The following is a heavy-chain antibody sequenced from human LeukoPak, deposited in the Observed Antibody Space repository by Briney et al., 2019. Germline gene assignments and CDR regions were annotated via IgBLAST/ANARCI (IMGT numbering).Heavy chain of an antibody. J-gene: IGHJ6*03. CDR2: LSDSGGST. CDR3: AKGGAVSSKSITMIRGTRKYYYYMDV. Sequence: GGTLRLSCAASGFTFSSCGMSWVRQAPGKGLEWVPALSDSGGSTFYADSVKGRFTISRDNSKNTLYLQMNRLRAEDTAVYYCAKGGAVSSKSITMIRGTRKYYYYMDVWGKGTTVTISS. V-gene: IGHV3-23*01. D-gene: IGHD3-10*01. CDR1: GFTFSSCG.